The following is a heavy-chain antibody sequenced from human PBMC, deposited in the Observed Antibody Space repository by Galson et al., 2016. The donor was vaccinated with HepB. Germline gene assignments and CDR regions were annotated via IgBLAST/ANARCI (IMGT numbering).Heavy chain of an antibody. Sequence: SLRLSCAASGFSFSNSGMSWVRQAPGRGLGWVSGITRCGDAKHYADFVKGRFTISRDNSKNTLYLYMNNLTAGDTAIYYCGKHGGFDYWGQGALVTVSS. D-gene: IGHD3-16*01. CDR3: GKHGGFDY. V-gene: IGHV3-23*01. J-gene: IGHJ4*02. CDR2: ITRCGDAK. CDR1: GFSFSNSG.